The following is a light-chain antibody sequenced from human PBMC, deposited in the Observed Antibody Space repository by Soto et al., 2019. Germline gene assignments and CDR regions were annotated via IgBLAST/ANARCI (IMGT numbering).Light chain of an antibody. CDR3: TSYTSSSTQV. Sequence: QSVLTQPASVSGSPGQMITIPWTGTSSDVGGYDYVSWYQQHPGTAPRLIIFEVTNRPSGVSNHFSGSKSGNTASLTISGLQAEDEADYYCTSYTSSSTQVFGTGTKVTVL. V-gene: IGLV2-14*01. J-gene: IGLJ1*01. CDR1: SSDVGGYDY. CDR2: EVT.